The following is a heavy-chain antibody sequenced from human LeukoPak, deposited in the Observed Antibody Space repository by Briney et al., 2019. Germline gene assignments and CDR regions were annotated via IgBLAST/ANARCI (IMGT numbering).Heavy chain of an antibody. CDR2: IRSNGDTT. V-gene: IGHV3-23*01. CDR1: GFTFSSLA. CDR3: AKGQELDDGVFDS. Sequence: GGSLRLSCTASGFTFSSLAMTWVRQAPGKGLEWVSTIRSNGDTTYNADSVKGRLTISRDNSKNTLYLELNSLRVEDTATFYCAKGQELDDGVFDSWGQGTMITVSS. J-gene: IGHJ4*02. D-gene: IGHD1-1*01.